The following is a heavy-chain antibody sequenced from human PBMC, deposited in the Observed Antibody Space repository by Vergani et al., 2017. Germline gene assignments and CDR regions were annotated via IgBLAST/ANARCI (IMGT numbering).Heavy chain of an antibody. J-gene: IGHJ4*02. Sequence: EGQLMESGGGLVQPGGSLRLSCVASGFSFSSYGMNWVRQAPGKGLEWVSGIRISDDYTFYADSVKGRFTISRDDSKNTLSLQMTALRAEDTAVYYCATELRYCGGCSCDRLYWGQGTIVTVTP. D-gene: IGHD2-15*01. CDR2: IRISDDYT. CDR1: GFSFSSYG. CDR3: ATELRYCGGCSCDRLY. V-gene: IGHV3-23*01.